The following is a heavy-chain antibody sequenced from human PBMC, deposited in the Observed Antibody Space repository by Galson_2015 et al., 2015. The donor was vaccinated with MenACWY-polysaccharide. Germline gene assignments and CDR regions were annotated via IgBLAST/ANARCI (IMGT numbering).Heavy chain of an antibody. CDR1: GFTFDDYA. D-gene: IGHD3-10*01. J-gene: IGHJ4*02. CDR3: ARDIRRKYYGSGSHGYFDS. Sequence: SLRLSCAASGFTFDDYAIHWVRQAPQKGLEWVSGISWNGVNVGYADSVKGRFTISRDNAKVYLEVNSLRAEDTAVYYCARDIRRKYYGSGSHGYFDSWGQGTLVTVSS. CDR2: ISWNGVNV. V-gene: IGHV3-9*01.